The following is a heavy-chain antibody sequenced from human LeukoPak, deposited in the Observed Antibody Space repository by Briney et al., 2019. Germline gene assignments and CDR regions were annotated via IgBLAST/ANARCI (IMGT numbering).Heavy chain of an antibody. CDR3: ARDYYCGGDCYAFDY. V-gene: IGHV1-2*02. J-gene: IGHJ4*02. CDR1: GYTLTGYY. CDR2: INPNSGGT. D-gene: IGHD2-21*02. Sequence: ASVKVSCKASGYTLTGYYMHWVRQAPGQGLEWMGWINPNSGGTNYAQKFQGRVTMTRDTSISTAYMELSRLRSDDTAVYYCARDYYCGGDCYAFDYWGQGTLVTVSS.